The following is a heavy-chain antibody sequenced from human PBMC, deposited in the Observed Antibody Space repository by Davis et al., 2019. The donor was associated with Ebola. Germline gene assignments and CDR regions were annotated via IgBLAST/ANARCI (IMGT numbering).Heavy chain of an antibody. V-gene: IGHV4-34*01. Sequence: SETLSLTCTVSGGSISSYYWSWIRQPPGKGLEWIGEINHSGSTNYNPSLKSRVTISVDTSKSQFSLKLSSVTAADTAVYYCAMYYDYVWGSYRSHFDYWGQGTLVTVSS. D-gene: IGHD3-16*02. CDR1: GGSISSYY. CDR2: INHSGST. CDR3: AMYYDYVWGSYRSHFDY. J-gene: IGHJ4*02.